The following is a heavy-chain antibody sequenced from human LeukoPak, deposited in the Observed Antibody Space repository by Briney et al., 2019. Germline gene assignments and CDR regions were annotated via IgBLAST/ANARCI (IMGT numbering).Heavy chain of an antibody. J-gene: IGHJ4*02. CDR3: ARGSGNNCPFDS. V-gene: IGHV4-59*01. Sequence: SETLSLTCTVSGGSISLYYWNWIRQSPGKGLEWMGYSSSTGGTTLNPSLKSRVSIPVDTSKNQFSLNLMSVTTEDTAVYYCARGSGNNCPFDSWGQGTLVTVSS. D-gene: IGHD1-1*01. CDR1: GGSISLYY. CDR2: SSSTGGT.